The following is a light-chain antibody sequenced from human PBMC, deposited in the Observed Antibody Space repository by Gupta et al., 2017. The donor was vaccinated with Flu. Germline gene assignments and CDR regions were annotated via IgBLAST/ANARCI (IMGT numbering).Light chain of an antibody. Sequence: ETVLTHSPGTLFFSPGEAATPSCRASQTINYFYLAWYQQKPGQAPRLLISGASYRATGIPDRFSGSGSGTAFTLTINSLKPEDFAVYFCQHYYKPPFIFGPGTTVELK. CDR2: GAS. J-gene: IGKJ3*01. CDR3: QHYYKPPFI. V-gene: IGKV3-20*01. CDR1: QTINYFY.